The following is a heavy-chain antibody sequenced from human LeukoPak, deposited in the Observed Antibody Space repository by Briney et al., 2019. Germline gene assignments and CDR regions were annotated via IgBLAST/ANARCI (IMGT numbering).Heavy chain of an antibody. CDR3: AKEEGFNWNDDYYYYYGMDV. CDR1: GFTFSSYE. CDR2: ISYDGSNK. V-gene: IGHV3-30*18. J-gene: IGHJ6*02. D-gene: IGHD1-20*01. Sequence: PGGSLRLSCAASGFTFSSYEMNWVRQAPGKGLEWVAVISYDGSNKYYADSVKGRFTISRDNSKNTLYLQMNSLRAEDTAVYYCAKEEGFNWNDDYYYYYGMDVWGQGTTVTVSS.